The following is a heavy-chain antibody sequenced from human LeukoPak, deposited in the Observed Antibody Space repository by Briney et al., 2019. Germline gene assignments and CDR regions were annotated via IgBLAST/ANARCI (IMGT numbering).Heavy chain of an antibody. J-gene: IGHJ4*02. Sequence: GGSLRLSCAASGFTFSRDWMHWVRQAPGKGLEWVSVIYSGSSSTYYADSVKGRFTISRHNSKNTLYLQMNSLRAEDTAVYYCARVGSGWYDFDYWGQGTLVTVSS. D-gene: IGHD6-19*01. V-gene: IGHV3-NL1*01. CDR1: GFTFSRDW. CDR2: IYSGSSST. CDR3: ARVGSGWYDFDY.